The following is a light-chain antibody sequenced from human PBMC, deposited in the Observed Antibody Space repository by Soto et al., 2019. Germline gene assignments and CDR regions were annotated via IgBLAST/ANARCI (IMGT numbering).Light chain of an antibody. CDR2: EVT. CDR1: SSDVGGYDY. J-gene: IGLJ1*01. V-gene: IGLV2-14*01. CDR3: SSLTSGSTRV. Sequence: QSALTQPASVSGSPGQSITISCTGTSSDVGGYDYVSWYQQHPDKAPKLIIYEVTDRPSGVSSRFSGSKSGNTASLTISGPQAEDEADYYCSSLTSGSTRVFGTGTKVTVL.